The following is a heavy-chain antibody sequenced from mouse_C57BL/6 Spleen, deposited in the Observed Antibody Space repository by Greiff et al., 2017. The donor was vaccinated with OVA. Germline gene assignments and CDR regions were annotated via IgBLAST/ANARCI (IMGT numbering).Heavy chain of an antibody. V-gene: IGHV5-16*01. CDR2: INYDGSST. CDR1: GFTFSDYY. D-gene: IGHD2-1*01. CDR3: AREGTDGNWYFDV. Sequence: EVMLVESEGGLVQPGSSMKLSCTASGFTFSDYYMAWVRQVPEKGLEWVANINYDGSSTYYLDSLKSRFIISSDNAKNILYLQMSSLKSEDTATYCCAREGTDGNWYFDVWGTGTTVTVSS. J-gene: IGHJ1*03.